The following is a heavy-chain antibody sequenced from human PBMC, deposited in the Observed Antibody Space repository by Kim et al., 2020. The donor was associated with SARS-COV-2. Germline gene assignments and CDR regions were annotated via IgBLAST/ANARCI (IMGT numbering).Heavy chain of an antibody. Sequence: SETLSLTCTVSGGSISSSSYYWGWIRQPPGKGLEWIGSIYYSGSTYYNPSLKSRVTISVDTSKNQFSLKLSSVTAADTAVYYCASHGRDGTVTTVPWFDSWGQGTLVTVSS. J-gene: IGHJ5*01. CDR2: IYYSGST. D-gene: IGHD4-17*01. CDR3: ASHGRDGTVTTVPWFDS. V-gene: IGHV4-39*01. CDR1: GGSISSSSYY.